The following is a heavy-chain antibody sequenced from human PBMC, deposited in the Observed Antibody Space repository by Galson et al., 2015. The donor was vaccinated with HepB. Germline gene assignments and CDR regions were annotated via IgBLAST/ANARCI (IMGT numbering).Heavy chain of an antibody. CDR3: TTEAYCGGDCLYYYYYMDV. J-gene: IGHJ6*03. CDR1: GFTFDDYA. D-gene: IGHD2-21*01. CDR2: ISWDGGST. V-gene: IGHV3-43D*03. Sequence: SLRLSCAASGFTFDDYAMHWVRQAPGKGLEWVSLISWDGGSTYYADSVKGRFTISRDNSKNSLYLQMNSLKTEDTAVYYCTTEAYCGGDCLYYYYYMDVWGKGTTVTVSS.